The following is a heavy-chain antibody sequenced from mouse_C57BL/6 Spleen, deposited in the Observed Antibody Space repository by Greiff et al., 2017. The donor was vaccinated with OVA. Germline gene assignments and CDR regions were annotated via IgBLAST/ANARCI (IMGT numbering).Heavy chain of an antibody. Sequence: VQLQQPGAELVKPGASVKLSCKASGYTFTSYWMHWVKQRPGQGLEWIGMIHPNSGSTNYNEKFKSKATLTVDKSSSTAYMQLSSLTSEDSAVYYCARVGITTVVGLDYWGQGTTLTVSS. CDR2: IHPNSGST. CDR3: ARVGITTVVGLDY. D-gene: IGHD1-1*01. J-gene: IGHJ2*01. V-gene: IGHV1-64*01. CDR1: GYTFTSYW.